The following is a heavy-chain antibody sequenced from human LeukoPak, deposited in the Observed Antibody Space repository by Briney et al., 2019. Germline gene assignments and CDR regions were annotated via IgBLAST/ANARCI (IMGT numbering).Heavy chain of an antibody. D-gene: IGHD3-22*01. CDR1: GGSISSGDYY. V-gene: IGHV4-30-4*01. CDR3: ARGLAYYDSSGYYYFDY. Sequence: SETLSLTCTVSGGSISSGDYYWSWIRQPPGKGLEWIGYIYYSGSTYYNPSLKGRVTISVDTSKNQFSLKLSSVTAADTAVYYCARGLAYYDSSGYYYFDYWGQGTLVTVSS. J-gene: IGHJ4*02. CDR2: IYYSGST.